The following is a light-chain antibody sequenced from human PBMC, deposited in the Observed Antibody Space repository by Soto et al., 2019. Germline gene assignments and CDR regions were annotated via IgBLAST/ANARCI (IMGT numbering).Light chain of an antibody. Sequence: DIQMTQSPSTLAASVGDRVTITCRASQSISRWLAWYQQKPGKAPKVLIFDASILESGVPSRFSGSGSGTEFTLTISSLQPDDFATYYCQQYNGYSTWTFGQVTKVEIK. CDR3: QQYNGYSTWT. V-gene: IGKV1-5*01. J-gene: IGKJ1*01. CDR1: QSISRW. CDR2: DAS.